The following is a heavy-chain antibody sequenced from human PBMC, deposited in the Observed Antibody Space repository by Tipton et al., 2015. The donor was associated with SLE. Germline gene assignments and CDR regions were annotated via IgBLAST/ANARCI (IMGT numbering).Heavy chain of an antibody. CDR2: IYTRGST. Sequence: TLSLTCAVYGGSFSGYYWSWIRQPAGKGLEWIGRIYTRGSTNYNPALKSRVTMSVDTSKNQFSLKLSSVTAADTAVYYCARDRPDCSGGSCYPRWFDPWGQGTLVTVSS. D-gene: IGHD2-15*01. CDR1: GGSFSGYY. CDR3: ARDRPDCSGGSCYPRWFDP. J-gene: IGHJ5*02. V-gene: IGHV4-4*07.